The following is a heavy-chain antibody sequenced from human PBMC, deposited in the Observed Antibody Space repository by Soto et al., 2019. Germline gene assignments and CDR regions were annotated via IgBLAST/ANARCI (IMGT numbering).Heavy chain of an antibody. CDR2: IIPIFNTG. V-gene: IGHV1-69*01. D-gene: IGHD1-26*01. J-gene: IGHJ4*02. CDR3: ARVEVGATYFYY. CDR1: GGSFSSYG. Sequence: QVQLVQSGAEVKKPGSSVKVSCKASGGSFSSYGISWVRQAPGQGLEWVGGIIPIFNTGNHAQKFQGRVTITADESTSTAYMELSSLRSEDTAVYYCARVEVGATYFYYWCQGTLVTVSS.